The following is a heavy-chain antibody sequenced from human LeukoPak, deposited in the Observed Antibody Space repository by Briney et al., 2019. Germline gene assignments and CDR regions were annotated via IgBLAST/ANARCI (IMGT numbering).Heavy chain of an antibody. CDR2: KYYSGST. CDR3: ARGRSYGFDFDS. J-gene: IGHJ4*02. V-gene: IGHV4-61*01. Sequence: SETLSLTCAVSGVSINTCCYYWTWLRQPPGKGLEWIGYKYYSGSTRYNSSLRSRLTISLDTSKNQFSLRLTSVTAADTAVYYCARGRSYGFDFDSWGPGTLVIVSS. D-gene: IGHD5-18*01. CDR1: GVSINTCCYY.